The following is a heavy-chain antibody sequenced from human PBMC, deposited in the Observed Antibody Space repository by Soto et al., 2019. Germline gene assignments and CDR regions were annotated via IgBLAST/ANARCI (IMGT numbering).Heavy chain of an antibody. CDR2: IYHSGST. Sequence: SETLSLTCTVSGGSISSSSYYCGWIRQPPGKGLEWIGEIYHSGSTNYNPSLKSRVTISVDKSKNQFSLKLSSVTAADTAVYYCARVRRVDGRSGLYSYMDVWVKRTTVTVSS. CDR3: ARVRRVDGRSGLYSYMDV. J-gene: IGHJ6*03. V-gene: IGHV4-39*07. CDR1: GGSISSSSYY. D-gene: IGHD6-19*01.